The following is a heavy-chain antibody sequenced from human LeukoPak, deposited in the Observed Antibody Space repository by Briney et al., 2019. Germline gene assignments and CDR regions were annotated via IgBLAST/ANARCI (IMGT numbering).Heavy chain of an antibody. D-gene: IGHD3-3*01. CDR1: GFTFSRYG. CDR2: IRYDGSHK. V-gene: IGHV3-30*02. J-gene: IGHJ4*02. CDR3: AKLGVYDFWSGYSPYFDY. Sequence: GGSLRLSCAASGFTFSRYGMHWVRQAPGKGLEWVAFIRYDGSHKFYADSVKGRFTISRDNSKNTLYLQMNSLRAEDTAVYYCAKLGVYDFWSGYSPYFDYWGQGTLVTVSS.